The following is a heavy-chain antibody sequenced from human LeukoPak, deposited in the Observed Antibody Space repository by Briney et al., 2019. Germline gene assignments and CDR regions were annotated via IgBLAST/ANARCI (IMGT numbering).Heavy chain of an antibody. CDR1: GFTFSSYG. D-gene: IGHD3-22*01. V-gene: IGHV3-33*01. Sequence: GGSVRLSCAASGFTFSSYGMHWVRQAPGKGLEWVAVIWYDGSNKYYADYVKGRFTISRDNSKNTLYLQMDSLRAEDTAVYYCARSIDSSLPLDYWGQGNLVTASS. J-gene: IGHJ4*02. CDR2: IWYDGSNK. CDR3: ARSIDSSLPLDY.